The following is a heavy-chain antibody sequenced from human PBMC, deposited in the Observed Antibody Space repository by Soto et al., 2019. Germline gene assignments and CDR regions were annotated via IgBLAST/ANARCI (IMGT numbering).Heavy chain of an antibody. CDR3: ARRDTITMVRGVDYYFDY. CDR1: GFSLSTSGVG. J-gene: IGHJ4*02. Sequence: QITLKESGPTLVRPTQTLTLTCTFSGFSLSTSGVGVGWIRQPPGKALEWLALIYWDDVKRYSPSLKSRLTITKDTSKNQVVLTMTNMDPVDTATYCCARRDTITMVRGVDYYFDYWGQGTLVTVSS. V-gene: IGHV2-5*02. D-gene: IGHD3-10*01. CDR2: IYWDDVK.